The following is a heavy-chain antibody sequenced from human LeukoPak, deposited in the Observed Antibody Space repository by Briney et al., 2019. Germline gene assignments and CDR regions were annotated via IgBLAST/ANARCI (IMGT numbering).Heavy chain of an antibody. V-gene: IGHV4-4*07. J-gene: IGHJ4*02. CDR2: IYTSGST. CDR1: GGSISSYY. CDR3: ARGVLQDYYDSSGPHHRGGVDY. D-gene: IGHD3-22*01. Sequence: SETLSLTCTVSGGSISSYYWSWIRQPAGKGLEWIGRIYTSGSTNYNPSLKSRVTMSVDTSKNQFSLKLSSVTAADTAVYYCARGVLQDYYDSSGPHHRGGVDYWGQGTLVTVSS.